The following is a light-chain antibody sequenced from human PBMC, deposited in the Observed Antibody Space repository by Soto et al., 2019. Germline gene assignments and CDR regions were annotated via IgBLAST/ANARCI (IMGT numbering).Light chain of an antibody. CDR1: QSTSRW. J-gene: IGKJ1*01. CDR2: GAS. Sequence: DIQMTQSPSTLSASVGDRVTITCRASQSTSRWLAWYQQKPGKAPKLLIYGASSLESGVPSRFSGSGSGTEFTLTISSLQPDDFATYYCQQYNSYDMWSFGQGTKVELK. V-gene: IGKV1-5*01. CDR3: QQYNSYDMWS.